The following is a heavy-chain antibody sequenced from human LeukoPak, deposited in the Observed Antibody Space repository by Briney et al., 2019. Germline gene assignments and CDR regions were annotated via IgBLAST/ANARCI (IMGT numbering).Heavy chain of an antibody. CDR1: GFTFSDYY. J-gene: IGHJ5*02. CDR2: ISGSGYTI. CDR3: AKDSSSWYMGWFDP. D-gene: IGHD6-13*01. V-gene: IGHV3-11*04. Sequence: GGSLRLSCAASGFTFSDYYMSWIRQAPGKGLEWVSYISGSGYTIYYAGSVKGRFTISRDNSKNTLYLQMNSLRAEDTAVYYCAKDSSSWYMGWFDPWGQGTLVTVSS.